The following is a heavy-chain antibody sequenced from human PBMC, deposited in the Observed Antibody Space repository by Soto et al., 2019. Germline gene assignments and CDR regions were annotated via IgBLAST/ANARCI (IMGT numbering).Heavy chain of an antibody. CDR2: ISAYNGNT. CDR3: ARDWGKGSGSLIRPTNWFDP. Sequence: QVQLVQSGAEVKKPGASVKVSCKASGYTFTSYGISWVRQAPGQGLEWMGWISAYNGNTNYAQKLQGRVTMTADTSTSTAYMELRSLRSDDTAVYYCARDWGKGSGSLIRPTNWFDPWGQGTLVTVSS. J-gene: IGHJ5*02. D-gene: IGHD3-10*01. CDR1: GYTFTSYG. V-gene: IGHV1-18*01.